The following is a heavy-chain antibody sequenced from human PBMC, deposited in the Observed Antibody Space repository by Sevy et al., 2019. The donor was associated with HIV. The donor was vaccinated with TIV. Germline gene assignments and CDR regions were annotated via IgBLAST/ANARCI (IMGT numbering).Heavy chain of an antibody. Sequence: SETLSLTCTVSGGSISSYYWSWIRQPPGKGLEWIGYIYYSGSTNYNPSLKSRVTISVDTSKNQFSRRLSSVTAADTAVYYCARGGTTVTSVTWFDPWGQGTLVTVS. V-gene: IGHV4-59*01. J-gene: IGHJ5*02. CDR3: ARGGTTVTSVTWFDP. CDR2: IYYSGST. D-gene: IGHD4-4*01. CDR1: GGSISSYY.